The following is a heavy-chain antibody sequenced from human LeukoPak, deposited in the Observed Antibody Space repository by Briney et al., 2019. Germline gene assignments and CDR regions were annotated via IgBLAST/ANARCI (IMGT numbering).Heavy chain of an antibody. D-gene: IGHD2-15*01. Sequence: ASVKVSCKASGYTFTSYGITWVRQAPGQGLEWMGWISPYNGNTNYAQKLQGRATMTTDTSTSTAYMDLRSLRSDDTAVYYCARGGLGSCSGGSCPSNWFDPWGQGTLVTVSS. CDR3: ARGGLGSCSGGSCPSNWFDP. V-gene: IGHV1-18*01. CDR1: GYTFTSYG. J-gene: IGHJ5*02. CDR2: ISPYNGNT.